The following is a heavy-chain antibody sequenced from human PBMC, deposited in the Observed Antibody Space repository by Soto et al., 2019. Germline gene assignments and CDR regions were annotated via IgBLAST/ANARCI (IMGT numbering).Heavy chain of an antibody. CDR2: ISTSGGST. CDR3: AKRSASAWSYFDC. Sequence: EEQLLESGGGLVQPGGSLRLSCAASGFTFSSYVMSWVRQAPGKGLEWVSAISTSGGSTYYADYVNGRFTISRDKSKNTLFLQMNSLRAEDTAVYFCAKRSASAWSYFDCWGQGSLVTVSS. J-gene: IGHJ4*02. V-gene: IGHV3-23*01. D-gene: IGHD6-19*01. CDR1: GFTFSSYV.